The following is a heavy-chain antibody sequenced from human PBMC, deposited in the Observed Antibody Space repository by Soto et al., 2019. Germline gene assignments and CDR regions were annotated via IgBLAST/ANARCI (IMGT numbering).Heavy chain of an antibody. CDR2: ISSSSSTI. J-gene: IGHJ5*02. CDR1: GFTFSSYS. V-gene: IGHV3-48*02. Sequence: GGSLRLSCAASGFTFSSYSMNWVRQAPGKGLEWVSYISSSSSTIYYADSVKGRFTISRDNAKNSLYLQMNSLRDEDTAVYYCARDLGYCSGGSCYSMGRFDPWGQGTLVTASS. CDR3: ARDLGYCSGGSCYSMGRFDP. D-gene: IGHD2-15*01.